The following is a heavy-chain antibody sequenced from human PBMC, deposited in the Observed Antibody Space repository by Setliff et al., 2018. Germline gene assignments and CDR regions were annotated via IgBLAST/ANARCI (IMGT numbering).Heavy chain of an antibody. CDR1: GDSINSGTYY. CDR3: ARGRGLEWLPESWFDP. J-gene: IGHJ5*02. V-gene: IGHV4-61*02. Sequence: PSETLSLTCSVSGDSINSGTYYWSWFRQSAGKGLEWIGRIYTGGCTNYNPSLKSRVTISLDTSKNHFSLTLTSVTAADTAVYYCARGRGLEWLPESWFDPWGQGTLVTVSS. CDR2: IYTGGCT. D-gene: IGHD3-3*01.